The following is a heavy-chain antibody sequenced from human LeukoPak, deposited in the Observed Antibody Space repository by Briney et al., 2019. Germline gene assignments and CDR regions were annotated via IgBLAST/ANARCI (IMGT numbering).Heavy chain of an antibody. CDR3: ARDVGYSSSSGAFDY. J-gene: IGHJ4*02. Sequence: SETLSLTCAVYGGSFSGYYWSWIRQPPGKGLEWIGEINHSGSTNYNPSLKSRVTISVDTSKTQFSLKLSSVTAADTAVYYCARDVGYSSSSGAFDYWGKGTLVTVSS. D-gene: IGHD6-6*01. CDR2: INHSGST. V-gene: IGHV4-34*01. CDR1: GGSFSGYY.